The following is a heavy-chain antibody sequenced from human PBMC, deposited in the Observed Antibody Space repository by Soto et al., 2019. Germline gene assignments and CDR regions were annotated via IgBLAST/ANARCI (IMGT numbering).Heavy chain of an antibody. CDR1: GGSISSGGYY. J-gene: IGHJ6*02. CDR3: ARVRPGYYGSGYGMDV. D-gene: IGHD3-10*01. V-gene: IGHV4-31*03. CDR2: IYYSGST. Sequence: KPSETLSLTCTVSGGSISSGGYYWSWIRQHPGKGLEWIGYIYYSGSTYYNPSLKSRVTISVDTSKNQFSLKLSSVTAADTAVYYCARVRPGYYGSGYGMDVWGQGTTVTVSS.